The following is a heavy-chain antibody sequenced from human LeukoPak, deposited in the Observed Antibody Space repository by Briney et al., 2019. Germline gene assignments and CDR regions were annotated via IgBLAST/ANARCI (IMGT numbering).Heavy chain of an antibody. Sequence: GGSLRLSCAASGFTFSSYSMNWVRQAPGKGLEWVSSISSSSSYIYYADSVKGRFDISRDNAKNSLYLQMNSLRAEDTAVYYCAVTIPAGNWFDPWGQGTLVTVSS. CDR2: ISSSSSYI. V-gene: IGHV3-21*01. CDR3: AVTIPAGNWFDP. D-gene: IGHD2-2*01. CDR1: GFTFSSYS. J-gene: IGHJ5*02.